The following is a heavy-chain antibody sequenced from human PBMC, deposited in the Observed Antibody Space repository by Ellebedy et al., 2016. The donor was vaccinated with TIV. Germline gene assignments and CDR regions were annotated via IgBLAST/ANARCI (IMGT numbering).Heavy chain of an antibody. D-gene: IGHD2-21*01. V-gene: IGHV1-2*02. CDR2: INPNSGGT. CDR3: ARVLLWSPNWFDP. Sequence: ASVKVSCXASGYTFTGYYMHWVRQAPGQGLEWMGWINPNSGGTNYAQKFQGRVTMTRDTSISTAYMELSRLRSDDTAMYYCARVLLWSPNWFDPWGQGTLVTVSS. CDR1: GYTFTGYY. J-gene: IGHJ5*02.